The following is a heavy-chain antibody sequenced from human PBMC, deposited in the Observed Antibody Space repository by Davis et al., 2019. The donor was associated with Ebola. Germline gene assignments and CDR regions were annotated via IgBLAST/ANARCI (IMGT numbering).Heavy chain of an antibody. J-gene: IGHJ4*02. CDR2: ISSSGSTI. D-gene: IGHD3-9*01. CDR3: VRDLDWAFDY. Sequence: PGGSLRLSCAASGFTSSDYYMSWTRQAPGKGLEWVSYISSSGSTIYYADSVKGRFTISRDNAKNSLYLQMNSLRAEDTAVYYCVRDLDWAFDYWGRGTLVTVSS. V-gene: IGHV3-11*04. CDR1: GFTSSDYY.